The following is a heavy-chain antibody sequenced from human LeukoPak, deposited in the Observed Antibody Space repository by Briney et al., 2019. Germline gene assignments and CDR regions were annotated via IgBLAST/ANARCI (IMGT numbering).Heavy chain of an antibody. D-gene: IGHD5-12*01. V-gene: IGHV1-18*01. CDR2: ICAYNGNT. J-gene: IGHJ3*02. Sequence: ASVKVSCKASGYTFTSYGISWVRQAPGQGLEWMGWICAYNGNTNYAQKLQGRVTMTTDTSTSTAYMELRSLRSDDTAVYYCARIVALGYAFDIWGQGTMVTVSS. CDR3: ARIVALGYAFDI. CDR1: GYTFTSYG.